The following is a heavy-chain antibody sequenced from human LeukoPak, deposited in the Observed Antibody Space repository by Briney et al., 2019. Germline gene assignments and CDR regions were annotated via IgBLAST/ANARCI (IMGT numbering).Heavy chain of an antibody. CDR2: IYSAGST. CDR1: GFTVSSNS. J-gene: IGHJ3*02. V-gene: IGHV3-66*01. CDR3: ARDVSALDI. Sequence: GESLRLSCAASGFTVSSNSMSWVRQAPGKGLEWVSVIYSAGSTYYADSVKGRFTISRDNSKNTLYLQVNSLRAEDTAVYYCARDVSALDIWGQGTMVTVSS.